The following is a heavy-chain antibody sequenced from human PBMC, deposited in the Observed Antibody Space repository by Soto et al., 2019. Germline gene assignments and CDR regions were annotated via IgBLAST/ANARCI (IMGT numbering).Heavy chain of an antibody. CDR1: GGSISSSIYY. CDR3: ARIDRGGDYYFDY. CDR2: IYYSGST. D-gene: IGHD3-10*01. Sequence: PSETLSLTCTVSGGSISSSIYYWGWIRQPPGKGLEWIGSIYYSGSTYYNPSLKSRVTISVDTSKNQFSLKLSSVTAADTAVYYCARIDRGGDYYFDYWGQGTLVTVSS. J-gene: IGHJ4*02. V-gene: IGHV4-39*01.